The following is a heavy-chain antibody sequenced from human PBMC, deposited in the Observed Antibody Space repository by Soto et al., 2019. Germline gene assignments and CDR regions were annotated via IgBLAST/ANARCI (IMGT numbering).Heavy chain of an antibody. V-gene: IGHV3-21*01. Sequence: GGFLRLSCAASGFTFSSYSMNWVRQAPGKGLEWVSSISSSSSYIYYADSVKGRFTISRDNAKNSLYLQMNSLRAEDTAVYYCARDPRSYSSSWLYYYGMDVWGQGTTVTVSS. CDR2: ISSSSSYI. J-gene: IGHJ6*02. D-gene: IGHD6-13*01. CDR3: ARDPRSYSSSWLYYYGMDV. CDR1: GFTFSSYS.